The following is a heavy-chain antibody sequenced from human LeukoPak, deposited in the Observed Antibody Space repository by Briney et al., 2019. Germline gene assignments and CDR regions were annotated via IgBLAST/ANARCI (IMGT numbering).Heavy chain of an antibody. Sequence: GSLRLSCTASGFAFDEHGMSWVRQVPGKGLEWVSGINWSGGSTGYADPLRGRFTISRDNAKNSLYLQMDSLRAEDTALYYCASAPITSPFYFDYWGQGTLVTVSS. J-gene: IGHJ4*02. CDR1: GFAFDEHG. CDR3: ASAPITSPFYFDY. D-gene: IGHD2-2*01. V-gene: IGHV3-20*04. CDR2: INWSGGST.